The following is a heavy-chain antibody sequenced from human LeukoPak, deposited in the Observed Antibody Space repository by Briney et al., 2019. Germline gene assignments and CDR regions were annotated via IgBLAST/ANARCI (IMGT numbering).Heavy chain of an antibody. J-gene: IGHJ5*02. CDR3: ASGEASNDFWSGPYNWFDP. D-gene: IGHD3-3*01. CDR2: INPSGGST. Sequence: ASVKVSCKASGYTFTSYYMHWVRQAPGQGLEWMGIINPSGGSTSYAQKFQGRVTMTRDTSTSTVYMELSSLRSEDTAVYYCASGEASNDFWSGPYNWFDPWGQGTLVTVSS. CDR1: GYTFTSYY. V-gene: IGHV1-46*01.